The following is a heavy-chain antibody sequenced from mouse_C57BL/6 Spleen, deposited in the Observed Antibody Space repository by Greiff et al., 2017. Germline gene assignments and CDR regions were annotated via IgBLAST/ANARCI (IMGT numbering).Heavy chain of an antibody. J-gene: IGHJ4*01. CDR1: GFTFSDYG. CDR3: ARPAGDFYAMDY. Sequence: EVKLVESGGGLVKPGGSLKLSCAASGFTFSDYGMHWVRQAPAKGLEWVAYLSSGSSTNYYADPVKGRFTISRDNAKNNLFLQMTSLRSEDTAMYYCARPAGDFYAMDYWGQGTSVTVSS. CDR2: LSSGSSTN. V-gene: IGHV5-17*01.